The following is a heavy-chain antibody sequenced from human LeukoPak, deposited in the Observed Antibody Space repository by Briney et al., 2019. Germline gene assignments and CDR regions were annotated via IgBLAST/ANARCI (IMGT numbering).Heavy chain of an antibody. CDR3: ARDRVAASWYGFDY. CDR1: GYTFTSYY. CDR2: INPGGGGT. D-gene: IGHD6-13*01. V-gene: IGHV1-46*01. Sequence: GAAVKDSCKASGYTFTSYYMHWVGQAPGHGGEGMGIINPGGGGTSYAQMFPGRVTLTRDTPTSTLYMELRSLPSEDTAVYYCARDRVAASWYGFDYWGQGTLVTVSS. J-gene: IGHJ4*02.